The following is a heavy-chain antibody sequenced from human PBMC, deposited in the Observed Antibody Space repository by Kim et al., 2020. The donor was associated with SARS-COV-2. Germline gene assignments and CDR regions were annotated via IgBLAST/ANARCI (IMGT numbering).Heavy chain of an antibody. Sequence: KYYADTVKGRFTISRDNSKTPWSLQRTSLRAEDTAMYYCVRNSDAIGFVYWGQGTLVTVSS. V-gene: IGHV3-33*01. CDR3: VRNSDAIGFVY. CDR2: K. D-gene: IGHD2-2*02. J-gene: IGHJ4*02.